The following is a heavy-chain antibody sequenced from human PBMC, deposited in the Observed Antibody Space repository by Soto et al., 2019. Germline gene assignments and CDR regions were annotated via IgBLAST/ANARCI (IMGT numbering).Heavy chain of an antibody. Sequence: QVQLEQSGDEVKKPGASVKVSCKASGYIFVNYGIAWVRQAPGQGLEWLGWISPYTGNTYYATKVQGRLTLTTDTYTSTASMEVGSLTSGDTAVYYWAMVDLYVTPTPEDVWGQGTTVTVSS. V-gene: IGHV1-18*01. D-gene: IGHD3-16*01. CDR2: ISPYTGNT. CDR3: AMVDLYVTPTPEDV. CDR1: GYIFVNYG. J-gene: IGHJ6*02.